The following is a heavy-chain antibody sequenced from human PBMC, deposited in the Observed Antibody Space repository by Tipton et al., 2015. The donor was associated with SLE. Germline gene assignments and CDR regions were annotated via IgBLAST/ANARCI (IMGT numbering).Heavy chain of an antibody. CDR2: IFPGDSET. CDR1: GYIFSHYW. CDR3: VRQTDSWDGFPGY. V-gene: IGHV5-51*01. D-gene: IGHD3-3*01. Sequence: QLVQSGAEVKKPGESLKISCKTSGYIFSHYWIGWVRQKPAKGLEWMGIIFPGDSETRYRPSFQGQVTMSVDKSTNTAYLQWNSLRASDTALYSCVRQTDSWDGFPGYWGQGTLVTVSS. J-gene: IGHJ4*02.